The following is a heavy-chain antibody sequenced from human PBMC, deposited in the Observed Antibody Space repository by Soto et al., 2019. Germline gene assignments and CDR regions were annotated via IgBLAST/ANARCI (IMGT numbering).Heavy chain of an antibody. V-gene: IGHV3-7*01. CDR2: IKQDGSEK. Sequence: GVSLRLSCEASGFPFSSYWMSWVRQAPGKGLEWVANIKQDGSEKYYVDSVKGRFTISRDNAKNSLYLQMNSLRAEDTAVYYCAREGYYYDSSGYPTGENWFDPWGQGTLVTVSS. J-gene: IGHJ5*02. CDR3: AREGYYYDSSGYPTGENWFDP. D-gene: IGHD3-22*01. CDR1: GFPFSSYW.